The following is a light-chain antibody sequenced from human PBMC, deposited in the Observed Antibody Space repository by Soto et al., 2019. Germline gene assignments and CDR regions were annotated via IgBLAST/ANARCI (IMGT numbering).Light chain of an antibody. J-gene: IGLJ2*01. CDR3: AAWDDSLSGVV. V-gene: IGLV1-47*01. Sequence: QSVLTQPPSASGTPGQRVTISCSGSSSNIGSNYVYWYHQLPGTAPKLLIYRNNQRPSGVPDRFSGSKSGTSASLAISGLGSEDEADYYCAAWDDSLSGVVFGGGTKLTVL. CDR2: RNN. CDR1: SSNIGSNY.